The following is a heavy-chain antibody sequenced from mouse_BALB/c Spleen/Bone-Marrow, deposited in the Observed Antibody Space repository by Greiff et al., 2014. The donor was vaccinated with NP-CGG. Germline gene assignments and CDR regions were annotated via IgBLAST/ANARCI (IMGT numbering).Heavy chain of an antibody. V-gene: IGHV5-6-2*01. CDR1: GFTFSSYY. J-gene: IGHJ2*01. CDR2: IDSNGGLT. Sequence: EVMLVESGGGLVKLGGSLKLSCAASGFTFSSYYMSWVRQTPEKRLELVAAIDSNGGLTYYPDTVKGRFTISRDNAKNILYLQMRRLKSDDTALYYCARHQRGSSFYYFDYWGQGTTLTVSS. D-gene: IGHD1-1*01. CDR3: ARHQRGSSFYYFDY.